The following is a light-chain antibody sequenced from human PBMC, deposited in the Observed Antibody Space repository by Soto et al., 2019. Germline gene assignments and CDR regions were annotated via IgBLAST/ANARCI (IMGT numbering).Light chain of an antibody. CDR3: QQYKNWPRAT. Sequence: VMTQSPATLSVSPGERATLSCRASQSISSNLAWYQQKPCQAPRLLMFRTSSRATGFPARFSGSGSGTEFNLTISSLQSEDFGVYYCQQYKNWPRATFGGGTKVDI. J-gene: IGKJ4*01. V-gene: IGKV3-15*01. CDR2: RTS. CDR1: QSISSN.